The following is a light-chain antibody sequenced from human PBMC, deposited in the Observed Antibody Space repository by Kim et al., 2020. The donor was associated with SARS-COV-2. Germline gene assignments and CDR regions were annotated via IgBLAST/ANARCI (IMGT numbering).Light chain of an antibody. CDR3: CSYTGSWV. V-gene: IGLV2-23*02. J-gene: IGLJ3*02. Sequence: QSALTQSASVSGSPGQSITISCTGTSSDVGSYNLVSWYQQHPGKAPKLMIYDVSKRPSGVSNRFSGSKSGNTASLTISGLQAEDEADYYCCSYTGSWVFGGGTQLTVL. CDR1: SSDVGSYNL. CDR2: DVS.